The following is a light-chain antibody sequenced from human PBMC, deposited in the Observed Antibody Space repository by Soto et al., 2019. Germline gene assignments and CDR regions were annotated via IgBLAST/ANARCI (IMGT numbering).Light chain of an antibody. J-gene: IGLJ1*01. CDR3: CSYAGRTLYV. CDR1: SSDVGGYDY. Sequence: QSVLAQPPSASGSPGQSVTISCTGTSSDVGGYDYVSWYQQRPGKAPKLLIHEVTKRPSGDPDRFSGSKSGNTASLTVSGLQAEDEAEYYCCSYAGRTLYVFGTGTKVTVL. V-gene: IGLV2-8*01. CDR2: EVT.